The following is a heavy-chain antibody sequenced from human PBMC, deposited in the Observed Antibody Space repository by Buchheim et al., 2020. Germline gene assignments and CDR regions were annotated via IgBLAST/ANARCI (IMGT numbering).Heavy chain of an antibody. CDR3: ARDSNVDTAMDSYGMDV. J-gene: IGHJ6*02. CDR1: GFTFSSYS. D-gene: IGHD5-18*01. Sequence: EVQLVESGGGLVKPGGSLRLSCAASGFTFSSYSMNWVRQAPGKGLEWVSSISSSSSYIYYADSVKGRFTISRDNAKNSLYLQMNSLRAEDTAVYYCARDSNVDTAMDSYGMDVWGQGTT. V-gene: IGHV3-21*01. CDR2: ISSSSSYI.